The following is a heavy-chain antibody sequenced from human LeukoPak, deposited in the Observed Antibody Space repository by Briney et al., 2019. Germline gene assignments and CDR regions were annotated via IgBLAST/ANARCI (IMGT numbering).Heavy chain of an antibody. V-gene: IGHV7-4-1*02. CDR1: GYTFTSYD. J-gene: IGHJ4*02. CDR3: ARKHYYDSSDYYDLLSFDY. D-gene: IGHD3-22*01. CDR2: INTNTGNP. Sequence: ASVKVSCKASGYTFTSYDINWVRQAPGQGLEWMGWINTNTGNPTYAQGFTGRFVFSLDTSVSTAYLQISSLEAADTAVYYCARKHYYDSSDYYDLLSFDYWGQGTLVTVSS.